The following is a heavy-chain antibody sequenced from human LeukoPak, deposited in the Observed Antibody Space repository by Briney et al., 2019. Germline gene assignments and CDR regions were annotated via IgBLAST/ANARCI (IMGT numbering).Heavy chain of an antibody. V-gene: IGHV3-74*01. CDR1: GFTFSSYA. J-gene: IGHJ4*02. CDR2: IASDGSST. D-gene: IGHD4-23*01. CDR3: ARGRPHGNDH. Sequence: GRSLRLSCAASGFTFSSYAMHWVRQAPGKGLVWVSRIASDGSSTTYADSVKGRFSISRDNAKNTLYLQMNSLRVEDTAVYYCARGRPHGNDHWGQGTLVTVSS.